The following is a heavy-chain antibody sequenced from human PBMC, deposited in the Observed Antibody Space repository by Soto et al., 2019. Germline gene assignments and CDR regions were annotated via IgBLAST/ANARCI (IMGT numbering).Heavy chain of an antibody. CDR2: IYYSGST. J-gene: IGHJ2*01. V-gene: IGHV4-30-4*01. CDR1: GGSISSGDYY. D-gene: IGHD5-18*01. Sequence: QVQLQESGPGLVKPSQTLSLTCTVSGGSISSGDYYWSWIRQPPGKGLEWIGYIYYSGSTYYNPSLKSRVTISVDTSKNQFSLKLSSVTAADTAVYYCARVPDTPYPPDGRFFDLWGRGTLVTVSS. CDR3: ARVPDTPYPPDGRFFDL.